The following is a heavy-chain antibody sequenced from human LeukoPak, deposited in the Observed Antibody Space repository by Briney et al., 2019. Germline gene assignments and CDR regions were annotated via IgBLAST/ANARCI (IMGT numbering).Heavy chain of an antibody. D-gene: IGHD1-26*01. Sequence: QAGGSLRLSCAASGFTVSSSYMSWVRQAPGKGLEWVSVVYSGGSTYYADSVKGRFTISRANSKNTLYLQMNSLRAEDTAVYYCADSGSYSDEYFQHWGQGTLVTVSS. CDR2: VYSGGST. CDR1: GFTVSSSY. V-gene: IGHV3-53*01. CDR3: ADSGSYSDEYFQH. J-gene: IGHJ1*01.